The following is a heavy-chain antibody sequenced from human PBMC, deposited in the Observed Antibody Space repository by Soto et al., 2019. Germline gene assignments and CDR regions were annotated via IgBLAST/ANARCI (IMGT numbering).Heavy chain of an antibody. CDR2: TYYRSKWYS. CDR1: GDSVSSNTVA. J-gene: IGHJ6*02. D-gene: IGHD3-10*01. V-gene: IGHV6-1*01. Sequence: SQTLSLTCAISGDSVSSNTVALNWVRQSPSRGLEWLGRTYYRSKWYSHYAVSVRSRIMINSDTSKNQFSLQLKSVTPEDTAVYFCVRVGVAAGSGYYYYHAMDVWGQGTTVTVSS. CDR3: VRVGVAAGSGYYYYHAMDV.